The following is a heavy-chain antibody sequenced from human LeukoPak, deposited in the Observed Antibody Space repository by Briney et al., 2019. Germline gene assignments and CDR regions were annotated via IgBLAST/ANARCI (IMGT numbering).Heavy chain of an antibody. D-gene: IGHD3-10*01. CDR2: IYPGDSDT. J-gene: IGHJ6*03. CDR3: ARHAPVSGYYYYYMDV. CDR1: GYSFTSYW. Sequence: GESLKISCKGSGYSFTSYWIGWVRQMPGKGLEWMGIIYPGDSDTRYSPSFQGQGTISADKSISTAYLQWSSLKASDTAMYYCARHAPVSGYYYYYMDVWGKGTTVTVSS. V-gene: IGHV5-51*01.